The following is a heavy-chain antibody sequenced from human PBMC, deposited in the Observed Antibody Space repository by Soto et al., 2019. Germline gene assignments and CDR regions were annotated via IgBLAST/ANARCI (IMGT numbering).Heavy chain of an antibody. J-gene: IGHJ4*02. D-gene: IGHD3-3*01. CDR3: ARDLKVDRYDFWSGYHA. Sequence: QAGGSLRLSCAASGFTVSSNYMSWVRQAPGKGLEWVSVIYSGGSTYYADSVKGRFTISRDNSKNTLYLQMNSLRAEDTAVYYCARDLKVDRYDFWSGYHAWGQGTLVTVSS. CDR2: IYSGGST. CDR1: GFTVSSNY. V-gene: IGHV3-66*01.